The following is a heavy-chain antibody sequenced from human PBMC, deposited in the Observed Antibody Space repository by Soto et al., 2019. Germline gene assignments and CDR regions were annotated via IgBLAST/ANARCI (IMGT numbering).Heavy chain of an antibody. CDR3: ARDQWVPLWQQLATTHYYYYGMDV. V-gene: IGHV3-23*01. CDR2: ISSSGARI. Sequence: PGGSLRLSCAASGFTFRNYAMSWVRQAPGKGLEWVSIISSSGARIEYADSVKGRFTISRDISKNTLYLQMNSLRVEDTAVYYCARDQWVPLWQQLATTHYYYYGMDVWGQATTVTVSS. J-gene: IGHJ6*02. D-gene: IGHD6-13*01. CDR1: GFTFRNYA.